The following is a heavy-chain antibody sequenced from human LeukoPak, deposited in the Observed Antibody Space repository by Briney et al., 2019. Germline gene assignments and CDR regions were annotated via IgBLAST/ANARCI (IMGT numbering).Heavy chain of an antibody. V-gene: IGHV4-4*02. Sequence: SGTLSLTCAVSGGSISSSNWWSWVRQPPGKGLEWIGEIYHSGSTNYNPSLKSRVTISVDKSKNQFSLKLSSVTAADTAVYYCASAGKPALNIAARPVYYYMDVWGKGTTVTVSS. D-gene: IGHD6-6*01. J-gene: IGHJ6*03. CDR1: GGSISSSNW. CDR2: IYHSGST. CDR3: ASAGKPALNIAARPVYYYMDV.